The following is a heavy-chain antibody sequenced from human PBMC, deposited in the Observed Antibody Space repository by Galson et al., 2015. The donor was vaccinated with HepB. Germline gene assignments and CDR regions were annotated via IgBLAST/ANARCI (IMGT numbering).Heavy chain of an antibody. V-gene: IGHV1-2*02. D-gene: IGHD5-18*01. CDR3: ATALRGNNYGRDYHGMDV. J-gene: IGHJ6*02. CDR1: GYDFSDFY. CDR2: INPNSGVT. Sequence: SVKVSCKASGYDFSDFYIHWVRQAPGQGLEWMGWINPNSGVTRYADKFQGGVTMTRDTSITTAHLELRRLKSDDTAVYYCATALRGNNYGRDYHGMDVWGQGTTVTVSS.